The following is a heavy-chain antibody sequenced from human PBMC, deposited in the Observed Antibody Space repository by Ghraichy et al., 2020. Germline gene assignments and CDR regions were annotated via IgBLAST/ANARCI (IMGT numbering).Heavy chain of an antibody. V-gene: IGHV3-23*01. CDR2: ISGSGGST. D-gene: IGHD3-16*02. CDR3: AKAFGGVIDYYYYTMDV. Sequence: GGSLRLSCAASGFTFSNYAMTWVRQAPGKGLEWVSAISGSGGSTYYADSVKGRFTISRDNSKNTLYLQMNSLRAEDTAVYYCAKAFGGVIDYYYYTMDVRGQGTTVTVSS. J-gene: IGHJ6*02. CDR1: GFTFSNYA.